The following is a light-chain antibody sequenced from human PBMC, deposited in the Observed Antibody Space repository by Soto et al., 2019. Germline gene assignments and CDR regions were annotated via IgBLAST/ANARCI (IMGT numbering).Light chain of an antibody. CDR1: SSDVGGYNY. V-gene: IGLV2-23*02. J-gene: IGLJ1*01. CDR3: CSYASSSSPYV. Sequence: QSVLTQPASVSGSPGQSITISCTGTSSDVGGYNYVSWYQQHPGKAPKLMIYEVNKRPSGISNRFSGSKSGNTASLTISGLQAEDEADYYCCSYASSSSPYVFGTGTKVTVL. CDR2: EVN.